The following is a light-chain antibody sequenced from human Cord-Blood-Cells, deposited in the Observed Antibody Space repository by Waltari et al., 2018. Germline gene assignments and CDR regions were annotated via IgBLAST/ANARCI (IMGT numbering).Light chain of an antibody. CDR1: SSDVGCYNL. V-gene: IGLV2-23*01. CDR2: EGS. Sequence: QSALTQPASVSGSPGQSITISCTGTSSDVGCYNLVSWYQQHTGKAPKLLIYEGSKRPPGVSNGFSGSKSGNTASLTISGLQAEDDAEYYCCSYAGSRRVFGGGTKLTVL. J-gene: IGLJ3*02. CDR3: CSYAGSRRV.